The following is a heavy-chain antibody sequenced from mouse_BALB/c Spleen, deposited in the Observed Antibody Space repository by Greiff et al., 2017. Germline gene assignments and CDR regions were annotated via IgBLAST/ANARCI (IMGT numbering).Heavy chain of an antibody. CDR3: TRGAYGSPYWYFDV. D-gene: IGHD1-1*01. V-gene: IGHV1-69*02. CDR1: GYTFTSYW. Sequence: QVQLQQPGAELVRPGASVKLSCKASGYTFTSYWINWVKQRPGQGLEWIGNIYPSDSYTNYNQKFKDKATLTVDKSSSTAYMQLSSPTSEDSAVYYCTRGAYGSPYWYFDVWGAGTTVTVSA. CDR2: IYPSDSYT. J-gene: IGHJ1*01.